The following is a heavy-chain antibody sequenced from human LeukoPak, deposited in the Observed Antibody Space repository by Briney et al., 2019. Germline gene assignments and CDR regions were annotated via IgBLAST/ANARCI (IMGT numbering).Heavy chain of an antibody. D-gene: IGHD2-2*01. CDR1: GFTFSSYT. CDR2: VSGSGGST. V-gene: IGHV3-23*01. CDR3: AASLPNIVVVPATKGPFGY. Sequence: PGGSLILSCAASGFTFSSYTMSWVRQAPGKGLEWVSGVSGSGGSTHYADSVKGRFTISRDNSKNTLYLQMNSLRAEDTAVYYCAASLPNIVVVPATKGPFGYWGQGTLVTVSS. J-gene: IGHJ4*02.